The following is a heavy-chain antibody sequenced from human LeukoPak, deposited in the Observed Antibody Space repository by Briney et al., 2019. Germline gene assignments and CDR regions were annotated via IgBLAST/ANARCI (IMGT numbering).Heavy chain of an antibody. CDR2: IIPIFGTA. V-gene: IGHV1-69*06. CDR1: GYTFTSYD. D-gene: IGHD3-22*01. CDR3: ARGGTYYDSSGYAY. J-gene: IGHJ4*02. Sequence: SVKVSCKASGYTFTSYDINWVRQAPGQGLEWMGGIIPIFGTANYAQKFQGRVTITADKSTSTAYMELSSLRSEDTAVYYCARGGTYYDSSGYAYWGQGTLVTVSS.